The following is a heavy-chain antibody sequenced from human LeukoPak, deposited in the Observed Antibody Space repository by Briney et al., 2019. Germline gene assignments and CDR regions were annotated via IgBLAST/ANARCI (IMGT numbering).Heavy chain of an antibody. V-gene: IGHV3-23*01. J-gene: IGHJ4*02. CDR1: GFTFSSYA. CDR2: ISGSGGST. CDR3: AKQSAGVTTGYFDY. Sequence: GGSLRLSCAASGFTFSSYAMSWVRQAPGKGLEWVSAISGSGGSTYYAASVTGRFTISRDSSRTTLYLQVNSLRAEDTAVYYCAKQSAGVTTGYFDYWGQGTLVTVSS. D-gene: IGHD1-26*01.